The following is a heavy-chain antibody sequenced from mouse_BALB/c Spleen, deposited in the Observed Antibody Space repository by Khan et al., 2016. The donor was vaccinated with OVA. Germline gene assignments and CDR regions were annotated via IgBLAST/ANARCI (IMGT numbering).Heavy chain of an antibody. D-gene: IGHD2-4*01. V-gene: IGHV2-2*02. CDR1: GFSLSTYG. J-gene: IGHJ3*01. Sequence: QVQLKQSGPGLVQPSQSLSITCTVSGFSLSTYGVHWVRQSPGKGLEWLGVIWSGGSTDYSAAFIYRLSIRKDNSKSQVLLKMNSLQANDTAKYYCTRNHDCDEGLTYWGQGTLVTVSA. CDR2: IWSGGST. CDR3: TRNHDCDEGLTY.